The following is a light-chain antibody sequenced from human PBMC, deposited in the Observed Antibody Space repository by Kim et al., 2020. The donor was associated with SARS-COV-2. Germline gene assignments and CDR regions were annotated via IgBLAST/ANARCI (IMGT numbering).Light chain of an antibody. CDR2: EAT. V-gene: IGKV3-11*01. Sequence: EIALTQSPGSLSLSPGERATLSCWASESIITSLGWYQHKPGQAPRLLISEATNRASGIPARFSGSGSGKDFTLTIDSLEPEDFAVYYCQQRYRWPLTFGGGTRVEI. J-gene: IGKJ4*01. CDR3: QQRYRWPLT. CDR1: ESIITS.